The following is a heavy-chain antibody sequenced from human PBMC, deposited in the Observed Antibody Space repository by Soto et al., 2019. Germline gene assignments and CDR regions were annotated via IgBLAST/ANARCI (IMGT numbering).Heavy chain of an antibody. CDR2: IFHSGNT. J-gene: IGHJ4*02. V-gene: IGHV4-39*07. D-gene: IGHD5-12*01. CDR3: ARRGRLVATITSELFDY. Sequence: PSETLSLTCTVSGGSISSSDYYWGWIRQPKGKGREWIGNIFHSGNTNYNPSLKSRVTISVDTSKNQFSLKLSSVTAADTAVYYCARRGRLVATITSELFDYWGQGTLVTVSS. CDR1: GGSISSSDYY.